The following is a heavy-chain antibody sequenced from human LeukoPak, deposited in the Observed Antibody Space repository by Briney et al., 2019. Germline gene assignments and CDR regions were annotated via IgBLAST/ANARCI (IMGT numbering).Heavy chain of an antibody. CDR2: ISAYNGNT. V-gene: IGHV1-18*01. Sequence: ASVKVSCKASGYTFTSYGISWVRQAPGQGLEWVGWISAYNGNTNYAQKLQGRVTMTTDTSTSTAYMELRSLRSDDTAVYYCARDGEEDFWSGSNWFDPWGQGTLVTVSS. CDR3: ARDGEEDFWSGSNWFDP. D-gene: IGHD3-3*01. J-gene: IGHJ5*02. CDR1: GYTFTSYG.